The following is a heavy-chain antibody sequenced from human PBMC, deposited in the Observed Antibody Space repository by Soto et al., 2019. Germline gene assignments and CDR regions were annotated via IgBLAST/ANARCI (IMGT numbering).Heavy chain of an antibody. CDR2: MNPTSGNT. D-gene: IGHD2-2*02. Sequence: QVQLVQSGAEVKTPGASVKVSCKASGYTFSKYDMNWVRQAPGQGLEWMGWMNPTSGNTGYAQKFQCRLTMTWDTAIGIAHMELSSLRNEYTAVYYCARSDGHTFNWLDSWGQGTLVTVSA. CDR3: ARSDGHTFNWLDS. J-gene: IGHJ5*01. V-gene: IGHV1-8*01. CDR1: GYTFSKYD.